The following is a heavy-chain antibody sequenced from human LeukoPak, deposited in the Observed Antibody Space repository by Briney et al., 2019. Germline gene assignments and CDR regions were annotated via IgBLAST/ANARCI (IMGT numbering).Heavy chain of an antibody. J-gene: IGHJ4*02. CDR3: AKRASGSGTPLYHFDS. V-gene: IGHV3-30*18. Sequence: TGGSLRLSCAASGFTFSSYGMYWVRQAPGKGLEWVAVISYHGSNKYYADSVKGRFTISRDNSRNTVHLQMNFLRAEDTAVYFCAKRASGSGTPLYHFDSWGQGALVTVSS. D-gene: IGHD3-10*01. CDR1: GFTFSSYG. CDR2: ISYHGSNK.